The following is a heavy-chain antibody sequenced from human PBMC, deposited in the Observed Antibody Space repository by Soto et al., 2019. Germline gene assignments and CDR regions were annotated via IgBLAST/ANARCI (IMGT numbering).Heavy chain of an antibody. Sequence: EVQLVESGGGLVQPGGSLRLSCVASEFTFSDYSMNWVRQAPGKGLEWVSFISSSSSTIYYADSVKGRFTVSRDNAKNSLYLQMNTLRAEDTAVYYCARPLPSFGGYDSTRAFDLWGQGTMVTVSS. CDR3: ARPLPSFGGYDSTRAFDL. CDR1: EFTFSDYS. D-gene: IGHD5-12*01. V-gene: IGHV3-48*01. J-gene: IGHJ3*01. CDR2: ISSSSSTI.